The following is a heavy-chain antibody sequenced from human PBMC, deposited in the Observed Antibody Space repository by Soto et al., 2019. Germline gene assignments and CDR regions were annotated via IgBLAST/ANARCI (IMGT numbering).Heavy chain of an antibody. CDR1: GYSFTSYW. CDR2: IYPGDSDT. V-gene: IGHV5-51*01. CDR3: ARHGQDTIDIHGYYYYYMDV. Sequence: GESLKISCKGSGYSFTSYWIGWVRQMPGKGLEWMGIIYPGDSDTRYSPSFQGQVTISADKSISTAYLQWSSLKASDTAMYYCARHGQDTIDIHGYYYYYMDVWGKGTTVTVSS. J-gene: IGHJ6*03. D-gene: IGHD2-15*01.